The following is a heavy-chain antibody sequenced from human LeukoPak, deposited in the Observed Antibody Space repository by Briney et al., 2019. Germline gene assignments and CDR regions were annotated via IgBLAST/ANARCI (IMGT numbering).Heavy chain of an antibody. D-gene: IGHD5-18*01. V-gene: IGHV4-4*07. CDR3: ARGRDTALNYFDL. CDR2: VYSSGST. CDR1: GGSMSGYY. J-gene: IGHJ2*01. Sequence: SETLSLTCTVSGGSMSGYYWNWIRQPAGKGLEWIGRVYSSGSTIYNPSLKSRVTMSLDTSKNQVSLQVTSVTAADTAVYYCARGRDTALNYFDLWGRGTLVTVSS.